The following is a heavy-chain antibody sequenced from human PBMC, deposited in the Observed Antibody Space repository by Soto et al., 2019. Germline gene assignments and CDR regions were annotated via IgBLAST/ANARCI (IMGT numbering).Heavy chain of an antibody. D-gene: IGHD3-22*01. J-gene: IGHJ5*02. CDR2: IYHLGTT. CDR1: GGSIRSGGYS. V-gene: IGHV4-30-2*06. CDR3: ARTGKFYYYDMSGLPFDP. Sequence: SETLSLTCSVSGGSIRSGGYSWSWVRLSPGRGLEWIGDIYHLGTTNYNPSLKRRVSISLDKSKNQFSLKLTSVTAADTAVYFCARTGKFYYYDMSGLPFDPWGPGVLVT.